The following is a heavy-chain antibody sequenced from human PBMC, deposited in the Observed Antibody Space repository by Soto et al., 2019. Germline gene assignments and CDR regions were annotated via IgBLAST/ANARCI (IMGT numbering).Heavy chain of an antibody. CDR1: GYTFTSYG. CDR3: AREDSYDSSGYYTLRVFDY. CDR2: ISAYNGNT. Sequence: GASVKVSCKASGYTFTSYGISWVRQAPGQGLEWMGWISAYNGNTNYAQKLQGRVTMTTVTSTSTAYMELRSLRSDDTAVYYCAREDSYDSSGYYTLRVFDYWGQGTLVTVSS. D-gene: IGHD3-22*01. V-gene: IGHV1-18*04. J-gene: IGHJ4*02.